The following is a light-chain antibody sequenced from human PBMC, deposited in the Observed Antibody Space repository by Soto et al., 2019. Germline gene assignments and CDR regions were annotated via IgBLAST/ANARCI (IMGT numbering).Light chain of an antibody. CDR3: MQGTHWPYT. CDR2: KVS. CDR1: QSLLFRDGNTY. V-gene: IGKV2-30*01. Sequence: DVVMTQSPPSLPVTLGQPASISCRSSQSLLFRDGNTYLTWFQQRPGQSPRRLIYKVSKGDSGVQDRFSGSGSDTDFTLIISRVEAEDVGVYYCMQGTHWPYTFGQGTKVEIK. J-gene: IGKJ2*01.